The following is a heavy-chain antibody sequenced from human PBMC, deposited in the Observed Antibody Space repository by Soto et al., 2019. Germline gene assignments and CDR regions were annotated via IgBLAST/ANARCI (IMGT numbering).Heavy chain of an antibody. V-gene: IGHV3-23*01. CDR1: GFTFSSYA. J-gene: IGHJ6*02. D-gene: IGHD3-10*01. Sequence: GGSLRLSCAASGFTFSSYAMSWVRQAPGKGLEWVSAISGSGGSTYYTDSVKGRFTISRDNSKNTLYLQMNSLRAEDTAVYYCAKSLVSITLYGMDVWGQGTTVTVSS. CDR2: ISGSGGST. CDR3: AKSLVSITLYGMDV.